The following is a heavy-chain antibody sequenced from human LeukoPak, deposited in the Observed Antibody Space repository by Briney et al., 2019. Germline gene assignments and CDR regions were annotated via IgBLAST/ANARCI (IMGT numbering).Heavy chain of an antibody. D-gene: IGHD2-8*01. CDR1: GFSFSSSW. Sequence: GGSLRLSCVASGFSFSSSWMNWVRQAPGKGLVWVSRIKSDGSSTSYADSVKGRFTISRDNAKNRLYLEMNSLRVEDTAVYYCAPIGVGHWGQGTLVTVSS. CDR3: APIGVGH. CDR2: IKSDGSST. V-gene: IGHV3-74*01. J-gene: IGHJ4*02.